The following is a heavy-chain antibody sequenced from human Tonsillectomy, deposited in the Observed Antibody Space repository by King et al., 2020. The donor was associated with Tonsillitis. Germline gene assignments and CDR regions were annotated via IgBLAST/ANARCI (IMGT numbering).Heavy chain of an antibody. V-gene: IGHV1-2*02. CDR3: ARTGERGVAGRGEYYGIDV. Sequence: VQLVQSGAEVKKPGASVKVSCKASGYIFTGYYMHWVRQAPGQGLEWMGWINPNSGGTNFAQKFQGRVTMTRDTSLSTAYMELSRLRSDDTPVYYCARTGERGVAGRGEYYGIDVWGQGTTVTVSS. CDR1: GYIFTGYY. D-gene: IGHD6-19*01. CDR2: INPNSGGT. J-gene: IGHJ6*02.